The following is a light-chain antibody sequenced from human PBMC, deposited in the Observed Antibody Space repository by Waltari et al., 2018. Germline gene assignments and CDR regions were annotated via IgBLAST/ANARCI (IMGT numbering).Light chain of an antibody. Sequence: IVLTQSPGTLSLSPGERATLPCRASPSVGWTLAWYQQKPGQAPRLLMYGASIRAPGTPDRFSGTGSGTDFSLTISRLEPEDFAVYYCQHYVRLPATFGQGTKVEIK. J-gene: IGKJ1*01. CDR2: GAS. CDR1: PSVGWT. CDR3: QHYVRLPAT. V-gene: IGKV3-20*01.